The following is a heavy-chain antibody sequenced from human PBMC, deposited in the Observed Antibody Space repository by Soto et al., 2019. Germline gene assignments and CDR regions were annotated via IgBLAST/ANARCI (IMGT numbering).Heavy chain of an antibody. J-gene: IGHJ6*02. V-gene: IGHV3-30-3*01. D-gene: IGHD3-10*01. Sequence: PGGSLRLSCAASGFTFSSYALHWVRQAPGKGLEWVAVISYDGSNKYYADSVKGRFTISRDNFKNTLYLQMNSLRAEDTAVYHCARAWGYYASGSYYGRVSYGMDVWGPGTPVTV. CDR3: ARAWGYYASGSYYGRVSYGMDV. CDR1: GFTFSSYA. CDR2: ISYDGSNK.